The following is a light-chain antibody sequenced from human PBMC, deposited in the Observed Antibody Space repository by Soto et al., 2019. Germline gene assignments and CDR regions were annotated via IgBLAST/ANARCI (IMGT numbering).Light chain of an antibody. CDR1: SSNIGGNYD. CDR2: ANN. J-gene: IGLJ1*01. CDR3: QSYDSRLSGYV. V-gene: IGLV1-40*01. Sequence: QSVLTQPPSVSGTPGQRVTISCTGSSSNIGGNYDVHWYQQLPGTAPKLLIFANNNRPSGVPDRFSGSKSGTSASLAITGLQAEDEADYYCQSYDSRLSGYVFGSGTKLTVL.